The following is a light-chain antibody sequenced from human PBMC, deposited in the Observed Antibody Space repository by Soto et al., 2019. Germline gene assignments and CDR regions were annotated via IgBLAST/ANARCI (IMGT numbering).Light chain of an antibody. V-gene: IGKV1-5*01. CDR1: QSISSW. J-gene: IGKJ1*01. CDR3: QQYNSYSPRT. Sequence: DIQMTQSPSTLPASVGDRVTITCRANQSISSWLAWYQQRPGKPPKLLIYDASSLESGVPSRFSGSGSGTEFTLTISSLQPDDFATYYCQQYNSYSPRTFGQGTKVEIK. CDR2: DAS.